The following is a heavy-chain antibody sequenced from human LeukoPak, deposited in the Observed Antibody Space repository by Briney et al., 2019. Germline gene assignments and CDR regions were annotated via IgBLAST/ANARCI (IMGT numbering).Heavy chain of an antibody. CDR1: GYTFNHYG. V-gene: IGHV3-33*01. CDR3: ARDAQRGFDYSNSLQY. CDR2: IWSDGTNR. D-gene: IGHD4-11*01. J-gene: IGHJ4*02. Sequence: GGSLRLSCAATGYTFNHYGMHWVRQAPGKGLEWVAVIWSDGTNRYHTGSVKGRFTISRVDSRNTVYLQMNTLRPEDTGMYYCARDAQRGFDYSNSLQYWGQGTPVTVST.